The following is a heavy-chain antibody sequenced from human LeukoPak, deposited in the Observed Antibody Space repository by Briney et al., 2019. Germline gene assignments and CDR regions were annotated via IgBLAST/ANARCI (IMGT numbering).Heavy chain of an antibody. J-gene: IGHJ6*04. Sequence: APVKVSCKASGYTFIRYGISWVRQAPGQGLEWMGWISSYNGNPNYAQKFQGRVTMTTETSTSTAYMELRSLRSDDTAVYYCARDWCGSSTSCYMDVWGKGTTITVSS. CDR2: ISSYNGNP. CDR3: ARDWCGSSTSCYMDV. D-gene: IGHD2-2*01. V-gene: IGHV1-18*01. CDR1: GYTFIRYG.